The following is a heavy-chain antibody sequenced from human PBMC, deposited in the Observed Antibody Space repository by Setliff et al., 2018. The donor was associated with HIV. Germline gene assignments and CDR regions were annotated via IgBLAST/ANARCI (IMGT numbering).Heavy chain of an antibody. CDR1: GYTFTRYG. D-gene: IGHD3-22*01. J-gene: IGHJ4*02. CDR3: ARHASTWYYDTSGPLFDY. V-gene: IGHV1-18*01. CDR2: ISTNNDNT. Sequence: GASVKVSCKASGYTFTRYGISWVRQAPGQGLEWMGWISTNNDNTNYAQKLQGRVTMTTDTSTSTAYMELRSLRSDDTAVYYCARHASTWYYDTSGPLFDYWGQETLVTVS.